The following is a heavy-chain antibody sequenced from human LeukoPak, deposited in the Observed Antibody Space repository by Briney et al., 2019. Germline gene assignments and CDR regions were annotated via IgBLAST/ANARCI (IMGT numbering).Heavy chain of an antibody. Sequence: GGSLRLSCAASGFTFSTYSMNWVRQAPGRGLEWVSYISSISSTIYYADSVKGRFTISRDNAKNSLYLQMNSLRAEDTAVYYCARDDVVVVPAARRNFDYWGPGILVSVSS. J-gene: IGHJ4*02. D-gene: IGHD2-2*01. CDR3: ARDDVVVVPAARRNFDY. V-gene: IGHV3-48*01. CDR2: ISSISSTI. CDR1: GFTFSTYS.